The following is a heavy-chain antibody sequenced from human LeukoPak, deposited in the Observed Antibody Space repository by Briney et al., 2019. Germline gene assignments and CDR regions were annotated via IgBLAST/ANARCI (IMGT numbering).Heavy chain of an antibody. Sequence: PGGSLRLSCAVSGFTFSRYEMEWVRQAPGKGLEWVSHISTSGSTIHYADSVKGRFTISRDNAKHSLFLQMNSLRAEDTALYYCAKDISHYYDSSGYSFEVVVSAFDICGQGTMVTVSS. CDR3: AKDISHYYDSSGYSFEVVVSAFDI. D-gene: IGHD3-22*01. V-gene: IGHV3-48*03. J-gene: IGHJ3*02. CDR1: GFTFSRYE. CDR2: ISTSGSTI.